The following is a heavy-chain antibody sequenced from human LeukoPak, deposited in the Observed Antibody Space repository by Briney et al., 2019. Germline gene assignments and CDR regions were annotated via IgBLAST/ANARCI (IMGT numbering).Heavy chain of an antibody. D-gene: IGHD5-24*01. V-gene: IGHV3-7*01. CDR3: ARDSHRDGYYWGGY. J-gene: IGHJ4*02. Sequence: GGSLRLSCAASGFTFSSYWMTWVRQAPGKGLEWVANIKQDGSEKYYVDSVKGRFTISRDNAKNSLYLQMHSLRAEDTAVYYCARDSHRDGYYWGGYWGQGTLVTVSS. CDR2: IKQDGSEK. CDR1: GFTFSSYW.